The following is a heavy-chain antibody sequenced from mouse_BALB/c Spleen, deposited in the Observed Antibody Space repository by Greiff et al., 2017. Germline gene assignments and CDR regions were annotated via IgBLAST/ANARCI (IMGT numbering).Heavy chain of an antibody. V-gene: IGHV1-69*02. CDR1: GYTFTSYW. J-gene: IGHJ3*01. D-gene: IGHD2-1*01. CDR3: ARFGNYGFAY. Sequence: QVQLQQPGAELVKPGASVKLSCKASGYTFTSYWMHWVKQRPGQGLEWIGEIDPSDSYTNYNQKFKGKATLTVDKSSSTAYMQLSSLTSEDSAVYYCARFGNYGFAYWGQGTLVTVSA. CDR2: IDPSDSYT.